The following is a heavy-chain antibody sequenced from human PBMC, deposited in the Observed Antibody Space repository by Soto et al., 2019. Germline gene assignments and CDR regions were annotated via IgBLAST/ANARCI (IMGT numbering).Heavy chain of an antibody. CDR1: GGSISSYY. V-gene: IGHV4-59*01. CDR2: IYYSGST. CDR3: ARSPIRYTNYLGAFDD. D-gene: IGHD4-4*01. Sequence: SETLSLTCTVSGGSISSYYWSWIRQPPGKGLEWIGYIYYSGSTNYNPSLKSRVTISVDTSKNQFSLKLSSVTAADTAVYYCARSPIRYTNYLGAFDDWRQGTLGTVSS. J-gene: IGHJ4*02.